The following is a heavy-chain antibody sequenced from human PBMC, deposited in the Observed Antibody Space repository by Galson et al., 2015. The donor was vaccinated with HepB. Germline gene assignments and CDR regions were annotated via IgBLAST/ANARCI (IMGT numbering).Heavy chain of an antibody. CDR2: ISSNGGST. Sequence: SLRLSCAASGFTFSSYAMHWVRQAPGKGLEYVSAISSNGGSTYYADSVKGRFTISRDNSKNTLYLQMSSLRAEDTAVYYCVKDFVTWFGELLNWGQGTLVTVSS. CDR1: GFTFSSYA. CDR3: VKDFVTWFGELLN. V-gene: IGHV3-64D*06. D-gene: IGHD3-10*01. J-gene: IGHJ4*02.